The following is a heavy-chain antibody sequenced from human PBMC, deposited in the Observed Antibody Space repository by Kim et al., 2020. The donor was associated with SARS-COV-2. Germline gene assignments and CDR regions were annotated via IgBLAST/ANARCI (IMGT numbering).Heavy chain of an antibody. CDR2: IYYSGST. CDR1: GGSISSSSYY. CDR3: ARGLFCRSTSCYWWD. V-gene: IGHV4-39*01. D-gene: IGHD2-2*01. J-gene: IGHJ4*02. Sequence: SETLSLTCTVSGGSISSSSYYWGWIRQPPGKGLEWIGSIYYSGSTHYNPSLKSRVTVSVDTSKNQFSLRLSSVTAADTAVYYCARGLFCRSTSCYWWDWGQGTLVTVSS.